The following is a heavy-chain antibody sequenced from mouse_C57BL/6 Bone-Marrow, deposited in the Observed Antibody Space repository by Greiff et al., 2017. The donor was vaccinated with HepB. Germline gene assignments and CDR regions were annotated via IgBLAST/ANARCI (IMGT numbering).Heavy chain of an antibody. CDR3: ARSLPYYDGSSYYAMDY. CDR2: IYWDDDK. V-gene: IGHV8-12*01. J-gene: IGHJ4*01. Sequence: QVTLKESGPGILQSSQTLSLTCSFSGFSLSTSGMGVSWIRQPSGKGLEWLAHIYWDDDKRYNPSLKSRLTISKDTSRNQVFLKITSVDTADTATYYCARSLPYYDGSSYYAMDYWGQGTSVTVSS. CDR1: GFSLSTSGMG. D-gene: IGHD1-1*01.